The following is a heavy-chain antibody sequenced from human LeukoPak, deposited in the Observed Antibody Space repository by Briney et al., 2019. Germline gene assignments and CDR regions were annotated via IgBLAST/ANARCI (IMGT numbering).Heavy chain of an antibody. CDR2: ISGTGGKT. D-gene: IGHD5-24*01. V-gene: IGHV3-23*01. CDR1: GFTFSSYG. Sequence: GGSLRLSCAASGFTFSSYGMHWVRQAPGKGLEWVSAISGTGGKTNYADSVKGRFTVSRDNSKSTLYLQMNSLRDEDTAIYYCAKNRFLESGYNFEYWGQGTLVTVSS. J-gene: IGHJ4*02. CDR3: AKNRFLESGYNFEY.